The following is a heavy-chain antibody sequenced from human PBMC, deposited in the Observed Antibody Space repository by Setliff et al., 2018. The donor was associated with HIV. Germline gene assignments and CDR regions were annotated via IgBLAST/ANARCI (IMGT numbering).Heavy chain of an antibody. V-gene: IGHV1-2*02. CDR3: AKVGREYNGYDLTFDS. Sequence: ASVKVSCKASGYTFTGYYMHWVRQAPGQGLEWMGWINPHSGDTNYAQKFQDRVTISRDNTKNSLYLQMNSLRAEDTAMYYCAKVGREYNGYDLTFDSWGQGTLVTVSS. CDR2: INPHSGDT. J-gene: IGHJ4*02. CDR1: GYTFTGYY. D-gene: IGHD5-12*01.